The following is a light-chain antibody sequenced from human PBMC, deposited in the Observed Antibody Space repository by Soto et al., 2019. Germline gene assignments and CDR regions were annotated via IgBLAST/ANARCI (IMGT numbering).Light chain of an antibody. J-gene: IGLJ1*01. CDR1: SSDVGGYNY. Sequence: QSALTQPASVSGSPGQSITISCTGTSSDVGGYNYVSWYQQHPGKAPKLMISDVSNRPSGVSNRFSGSKSGNTASLTISGLQTEDEADYCSSYTTSSTYVFGTGTKVTV. V-gene: IGLV2-14*01. CDR2: DVS. CDR3: SSYTTSSTYV.